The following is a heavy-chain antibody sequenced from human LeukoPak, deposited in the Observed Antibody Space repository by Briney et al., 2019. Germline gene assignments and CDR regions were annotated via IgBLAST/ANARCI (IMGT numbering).Heavy chain of an antibody. CDR3: ASPRAVGAIYF. CDR2: IIPIFGTA. V-gene: IGHV1-69*05. D-gene: IGHD1-26*01. J-gene: IGHJ4*02. CDR1: GGTFSSYA. Sequence: SVKVSCKASGGTFSSYAISWVRQAPGQGLEWMGRIIPIFGTANYAQKFQGRVTITTDESTSTAYMELSSLRSEDPAVYYCASPRAVGAIYFWGQGTLVTVSS.